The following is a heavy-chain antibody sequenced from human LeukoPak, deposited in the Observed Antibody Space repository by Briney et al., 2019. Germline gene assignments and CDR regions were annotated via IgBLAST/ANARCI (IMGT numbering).Heavy chain of an antibody. CDR2: INSVSSFI. CDR1: GFTFSSYT. V-gene: IGHV3-21*04. J-gene: IGHJ4*02. Sequence: GGSLRLSCAASGFTFSSYTMNWVRQAPGKGLEWVSSINSVSSFIFYADSVKGRFTISRDNAKNSLSLQMNSLRAEDTAVYYCAKGRYSNSWHDFDYWGQGTLVTVSS. D-gene: IGHD2/OR15-2a*01. CDR3: AKGRYSNSWHDFDY.